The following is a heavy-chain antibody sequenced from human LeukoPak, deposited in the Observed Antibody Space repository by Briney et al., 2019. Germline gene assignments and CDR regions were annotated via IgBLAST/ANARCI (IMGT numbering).Heavy chain of an antibody. CDR2: IKSDGSTT. Sequence: GGSLRLSCAASGFTFSSYWMHWVRHAPEKGLVWVSRIKSDGSTTNYADSVKGRFTISRDNAKNTLYLQMNGLRAEDTAVYYCARDPSAWSGYYDYWGQGTPVTVSS. D-gene: IGHD3-3*01. CDR3: ARDPSAWSGYYDY. CDR1: GFTFSSYW. J-gene: IGHJ4*02. V-gene: IGHV3-74*01.